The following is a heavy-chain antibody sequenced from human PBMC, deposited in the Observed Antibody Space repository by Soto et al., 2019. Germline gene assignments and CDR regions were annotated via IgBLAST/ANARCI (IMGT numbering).Heavy chain of an antibody. CDR3: AKDWAPSSAAYYFDY. J-gene: IGHJ4*02. D-gene: IGHD6-19*01. CDR1: GFTFSTYG. Sequence: QVQLVESGGGVVQPGRSLRLSCAGSGFTFSTYGIHWVRQAPGKGLEWVAVISFDGSYKYYADSVKGRFTVSRDNSKNTLYLHMSSLRAEDTAVYYCAKDWAPSSAAYYFDYWGQGTLVTVSS. V-gene: IGHV3-30*18. CDR2: ISFDGSYK.